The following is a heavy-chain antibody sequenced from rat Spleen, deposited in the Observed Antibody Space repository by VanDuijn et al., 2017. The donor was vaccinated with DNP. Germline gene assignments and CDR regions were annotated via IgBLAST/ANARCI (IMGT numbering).Heavy chain of an antibody. CDR2: ISYSGTT. V-gene: IGHV3-1*01. D-gene: IGHD1-11*01. Sequence: EVQLQESGPGLVKPSQSLSLTCSVTGYSITSNYWAWIRKFPGNKMEWMGYISYSGTTSYNPSLKSRISITRDTSKNHFFLKLNSVTTEATARYFFARGLHYGGYSYYWYFDFWGPGTMVTVSS. J-gene: IGHJ1*01. CDR1: GYSITSNY. CDR3: ARGLHYGGYSYYWYFDF.